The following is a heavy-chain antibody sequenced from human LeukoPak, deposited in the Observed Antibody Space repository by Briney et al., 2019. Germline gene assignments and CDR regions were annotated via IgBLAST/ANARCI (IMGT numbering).Heavy chain of an antibody. D-gene: IGHD1-14*01. J-gene: IGHJ3*02. Sequence: SETLSLTCTVSGGSISSDYWSWIRQPPGKGLEWIGYMYYSGSTNYNPSLKSRVTISVDTSKNQFSLKLSSVTAADTAVYYCARTNHDVFDIWGQGTMVTVSS. CDR2: MYYSGST. V-gene: IGHV4-59*12. CDR1: GGSISSDY. CDR3: ARTNHDVFDI.